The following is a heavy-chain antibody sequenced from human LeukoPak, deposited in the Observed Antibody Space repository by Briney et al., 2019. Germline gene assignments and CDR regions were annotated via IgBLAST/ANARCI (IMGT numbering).Heavy chain of an antibody. D-gene: IGHD1-26*01. Sequence: ASVKVSCKASGGTFSSYAISWVRQAPGQGPEWMGRIIPILGIANYAQKFQGRVTITADKSTSTAYMELSSLRSEDTAVYYCARDPRSYGNWFDPWGQGTLVTVSS. J-gene: IGHJ5*02. CDR3: ARDPRSYGNWFDP. CDR1: GGTFSSYA. CDR2: IIPILGIA. V-gene: IGHV1-69*04.